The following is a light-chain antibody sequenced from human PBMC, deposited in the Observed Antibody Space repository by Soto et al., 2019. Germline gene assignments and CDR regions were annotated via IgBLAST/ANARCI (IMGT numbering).Light chain of an antibody. Sequence: EIVLTNSPGTLSLSRWERATLSCRASQSVSSSYLAWYQQKPGQAPRLLIYGASSRATGIPDRFSGSGSGTDFTLTISRLEPEDFAVHYCQQYGSSPWTFGQGTKVDIK. CDR1: QSVSSSY. CDR3: QQYGSSPWT. CDR2: GAS. J-gene: IGKJ1*01. V-gene: IGKV3-20*01.